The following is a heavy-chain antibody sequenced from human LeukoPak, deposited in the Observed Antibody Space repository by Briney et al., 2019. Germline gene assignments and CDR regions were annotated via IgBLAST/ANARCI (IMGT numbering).Heavy chain of an antibody. Sequence: PGGSLRLSWAASGFTYRSYWMSWVRQVPGKGLQWVANIKEDGSKTYYVDSVKGRFTISRDNAKNSLCLEMNSLRADDTAVYYCARDYANIVDYWGQGTLVTVSS. J-gene: IGHJ4*02. V-gene: IGHV3-7*03. CDR2: IKEDGSKT. D-gene: IGHD3-16*01. CDR3: ARDYANIVDY. CDR1: GFTYRSYW.